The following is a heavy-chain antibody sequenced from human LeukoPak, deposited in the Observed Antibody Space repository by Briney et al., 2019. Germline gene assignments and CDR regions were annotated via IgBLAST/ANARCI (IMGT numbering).Heavy chain of an antibody. CDR3: ASRLFRTTNFDY. J-gene: IGHJ4*02. CDR2: ISSSGSTI. V-gene: IGHV3-48*03. D-gene: IGHD2-21*01. Sequence: GGSLRLSCAASGFTFSSYEVNWVRQAPGKGLEWVSYISSSGSTIYYADSVKGRFTISRDNAKNSLYLQMNSLRAEDTAVYYCASRLFRTTNFDYWGQGTLVTVSS. CDR1: GFTFSSYE.